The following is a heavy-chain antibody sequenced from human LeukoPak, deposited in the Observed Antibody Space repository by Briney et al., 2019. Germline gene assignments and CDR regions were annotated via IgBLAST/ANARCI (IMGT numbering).Heavy chain of an antibody. V-gene: IGHV3-72*01. Sequence: GGSLRLSCAASGLTFSDHYMDWVRQAPGKGLEWVGGSSGKANSTSTEYAANVKGRFTISTDDSNNSLFLHMNSLRTEDTAVYYCARGLGFGGGDYWGQGTLVTVSS. CDR1: GLTFSDHY. D-gene: IGHD2-15*01. CDR3: ARGLGFGGGDY. CDR2: SSGKANSTST. J-gene: IGHJ4*02.